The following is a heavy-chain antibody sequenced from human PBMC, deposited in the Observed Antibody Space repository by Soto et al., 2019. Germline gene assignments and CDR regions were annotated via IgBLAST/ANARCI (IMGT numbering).Heavy chain of an antibody. V-gene: IGHV1-69*12. D-gene: IGHD6-13*01. CDR2: IIPIFGTA. CDR3: AREMGIAARHYYYCSMDV. J-gene: IGHJ6*02. Sequence: QVQLVQSGAEVKKPGSSVKVSCKASGGTFSSYAISWVRQAPGQGLEWMGGIIPIFGTANYAQKFQGRVTIHADDTTTSAYMERSTVRSEDTAVYYSAREMGIAARHYYYCSMDVWGQGSTVAVSS. CDR1: GGTFSSYA.